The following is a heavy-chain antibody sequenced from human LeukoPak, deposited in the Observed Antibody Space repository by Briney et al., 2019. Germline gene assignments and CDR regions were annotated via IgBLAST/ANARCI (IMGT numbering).Heavy chain of an antibody. Sequence: GGSLRLSCAASGFTFSTYWMSWVRQAPGKGLEWVANINEHGNEKYYMDSVKGRFTISRDNAENSLFLQMSSLRAEDTAVYYCARDQWRQLIAVAVTSYFDSWGPGTLVTVSS. CDR3: ARDQWRQLIAVAVTSYFDS. J-gene: IGHJ4*02. D-gene: IGHD6-19*01. CDR2: INEHGNEK. V-gene: IGHV3-7*01. CDR1: GFTFSTYW.